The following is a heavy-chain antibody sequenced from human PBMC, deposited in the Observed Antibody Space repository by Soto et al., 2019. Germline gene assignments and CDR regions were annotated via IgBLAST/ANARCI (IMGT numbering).Heavy chain of an antibody. Sequence: EVQLVESGGALVQPGGSLTLACAASGFTFGSDWMSWVRQTPGKGLEWVANIRGDGSDKYYVDSVKGRFTISRDNAKNSLYLHMNNLRAEDAAVYYCARGGVTVSLGFDSWGQGTLVTVSS. D-gene: IGHD3-16*01. V-gene: IGHV3-7*04. J-gene: IGHJ4*02. CDR1: GFTFGSDW. CDR3: ARGGVTVSLGFDS. CDR2: IRGDGSDK.